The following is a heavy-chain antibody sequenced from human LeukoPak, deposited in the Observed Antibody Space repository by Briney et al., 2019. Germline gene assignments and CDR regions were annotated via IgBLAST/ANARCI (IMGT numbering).Heavy chain of an antibody. J-gene: IGHJ4*02. CDR2: ISYDGSNK. CDR1: GFTFSSYG. V-gene: IGHV3-30*18. Sequence: GGSLRLSCAASGFTFSSYGMHWVRQAPGKGLEWVAVISYDGSNKYYADSVKGRFTISRDNSKNTLYLQMNSLRAEDTAVYYCAKGYISRFEYWGQGTLVTVSS. CDR3: AKGYISRFEY. D-gene: IGHD6-13*01.